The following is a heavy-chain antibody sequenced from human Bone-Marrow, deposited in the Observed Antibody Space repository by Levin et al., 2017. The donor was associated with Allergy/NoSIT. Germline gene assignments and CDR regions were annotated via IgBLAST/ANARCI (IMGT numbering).Heavy chain of an antibody. J-gene: IGHJ5*02. D-gene: IGHD4-11*01. Sequence: SGGSLRLSCAASGFTFSSYGMHWVRQAPGKGLEWVAVISYDGSNKYYADSVKGRFTISRDNSKNTLYLQMNSLRAEDTAVYYCAKVSHLYSNYGEFDPWGQGTLVTVSS. V-gene: IGHV3-30*18. CDR2: ISYDGSNK. CDR3: AKVSHLYSNYGEFDP. CDR1: GFTFSSYG.